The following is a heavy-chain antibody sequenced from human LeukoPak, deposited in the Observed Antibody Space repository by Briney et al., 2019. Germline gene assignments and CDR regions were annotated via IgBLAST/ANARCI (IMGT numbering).Heavy chain of an antibody. CDR3: ARAGYYDSSGSRGNWFDP. J-gene: IGHJ5*02. V-gene: IGHV3-33*01. CDR1: GFTFSSYG. Sequence: GGSLTLSCAASGFTFSSYGMHWVRQAPGKGLEWVAVIWYDGSNKYYADSMKGRFTISRDNSKNTLYLQMNSLRAEDTAVYYRARAGYYDSSGSRGNWFDPWGQGTLVTVSS. CDR2: IWYDGSNK. D-gene: IGHD3-22*01.